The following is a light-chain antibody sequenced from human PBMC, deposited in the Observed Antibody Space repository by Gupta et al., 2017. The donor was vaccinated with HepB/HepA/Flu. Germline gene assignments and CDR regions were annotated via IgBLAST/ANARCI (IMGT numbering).Light chain of an antibody. CDR1: QRIRNH. Sequence: DSQVTPSPSFLPASVADRVTITCRACQRIRNHLVWYQQKPGKAPKRLIYAGSILECGVPPRFSGSGSGTEFTLTISRLQPEDVAIYYCLQHQTSPALTFGGGTKVEIK. J-gene: IGKJ4*01. V-gene: IGKV1-17*01. CDR2: AGS. CDR3: LQHQTSPALT.